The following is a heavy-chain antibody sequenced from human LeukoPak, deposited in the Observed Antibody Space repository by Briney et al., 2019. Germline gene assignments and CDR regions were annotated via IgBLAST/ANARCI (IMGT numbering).Heavy chain of an antibody. CDR1: GFTFSSHS. CDR2: ISSSSSYI. CDR3: ASELGDYYDSSGPHQVDY. D-gene: IGHD3-22*01. V-gene: IGHV3-21*01. Sequence: PGGSLRLSCAASGFTFSSHSMNWVRQAPGKGLEWVSSISSSSSYIYYADSVKGRFTISRDNAKNSLYLQMNSLRAEDMAVYYCASELGDYYDSSGPHQVDYWGQGTLVTVSS. J-gene: IGHJ4*02.